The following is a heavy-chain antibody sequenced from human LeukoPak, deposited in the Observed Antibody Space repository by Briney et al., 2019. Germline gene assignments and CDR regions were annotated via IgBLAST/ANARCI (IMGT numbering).Heavy chain of an antibody. D-gene: IGHD2-2*01. V-gene: IGHV3-11*06. J-gene: IGHJ4*02. CDR2: ISSSSSYT. CDR3: ARVQGYCSSTSCSLWDY. CDR1: GFTFSDYY. Sequence: PGGSLRLSCAASGFTFSDYYMCWIRQAPGKGLEWVSYISSSSSYTNYADSVKGRFTISRDNAKNSLYLQMNSLRAEDTAVYYCARVQGYCSSTSCSLWDYWGQGTLVTVSS.